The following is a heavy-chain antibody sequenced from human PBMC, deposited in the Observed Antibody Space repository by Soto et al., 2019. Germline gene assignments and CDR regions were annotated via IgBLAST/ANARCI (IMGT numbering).Heavy chain of an antibody. CDR3: ESWSSSRWQLGQMKYGLDV. Sequence: PSETLSLTCTVSGGSISSSSYYWGWIRQPPGKGLEWIGSIYYSGSTYYNPSLKSRVTISVDTSKNQFSLKLSSVTAADTAVYYCESWSSSRWQLGQMKYGLDVWGQGTTVTVSS. CDR1: GGSISSSSYY. D-gene: IGHD6-13*01. CDR2: IYYSGST. J-gene: IGHJ6*02. V-gene: IGHV4-39*01.